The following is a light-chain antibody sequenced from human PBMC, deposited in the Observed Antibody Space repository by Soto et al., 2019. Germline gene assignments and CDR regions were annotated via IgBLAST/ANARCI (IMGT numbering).Light chain of an antibody. CDR3: SSYAGTNSWV. V-gene: IGLV2-8*01. CDR1: SSDVGGYNF. CDR2: EVF. J-gene: IGLJ3*02. Sequence: QSVLTQPPSASGSPGQSVTISCTGTSSDVGGYNFVSWYQHHPGKAPKLMIYEVFKRPSGVPDRFSGSKSGNTASLTVSGLQAEDEADYYCSSYAGTNSWVFGGGTKVTVL.